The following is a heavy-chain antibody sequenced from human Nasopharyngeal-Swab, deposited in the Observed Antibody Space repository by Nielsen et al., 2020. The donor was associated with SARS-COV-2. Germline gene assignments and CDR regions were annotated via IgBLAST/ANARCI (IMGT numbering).Heavy chain of an antibody. V-gene: IGHV3-48*02. D-gene: IGHD3-3*01. Sequence: GGSLRLSCAASGFTFSSYEMNWVRQAPGKGLEWVSYISTSSTTIYYADSVKGRFTISRDNAKNSLYLQMNSLRDEDTAVYYCARDPYDFWSGDFDYWGQGTLVTVSS. CDR1: GFTFSSYE. CDR2: ISTSSTTI. J-gene: IGHJ4*02. CDR3: ARDPYDFWSGDFDY.